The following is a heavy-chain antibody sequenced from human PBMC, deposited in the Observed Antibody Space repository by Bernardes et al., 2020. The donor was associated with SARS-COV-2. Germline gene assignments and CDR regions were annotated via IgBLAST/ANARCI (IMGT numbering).Heavy chain of an antibody. CDR2: IYYSGST. V-gene: IGHV4-59*11. D-gene: IGHD6-6*01. CDR1: GGSISSHY. CDR3: ATELRSSPCEWYFDL. J-gene: IGHJ2*01. Sequence: SETLSLTCTVSGGSISSHYWSWIRQPPGKGLEWIGSIYYSGSTTYNPSLKSRVTLSVDTSKSQFSLKLSSVTAADTAVYYCATELRSSPCEWYFDLWGRGTLVTVSS.